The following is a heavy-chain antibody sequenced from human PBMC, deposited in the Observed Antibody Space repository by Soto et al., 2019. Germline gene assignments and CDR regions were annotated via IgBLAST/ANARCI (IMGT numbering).Heavy chain of an antibody. CDR1: GGSFSGYY. CDR2: INHSGST. V-gene: IGHV4-34*01. Sequence: SETLSLTCAVYGGSFSGYYWSWIRQPPGKGLEWIGEINHSGSTNYNPSLKSRVTISVDTSKNQFSLKLSSVTAADTAVYYCARGRRVRGAKYADAYYYYGMDVWGQGTTVTVSS. J-gene: IGHJ6*02. D-gene: IGHD3-10*01. CDR3: ARGRRVRGAKYADAYYYYGMDV.